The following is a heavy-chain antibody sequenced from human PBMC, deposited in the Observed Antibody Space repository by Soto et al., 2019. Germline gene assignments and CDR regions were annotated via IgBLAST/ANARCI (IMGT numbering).Heavy chain of an antibody. J-gene: IGHJ1*01. CDR2: VGISGGST. CDR3: AKEATTRANFQH. CDR1: GFTFSSYA. D-gene: IGHD4-17*01. Sequence: EVQLLESGGGLVQPGGSLRLSCAASGFTFSSYAMSWVRQAPGMGLEWVSAVGISGGSTYYADSVKGRFTISRDNSKNTLYQQMNSLRAEDTAVYYCAKEATTRANFQHWGQGTLVTVSS. V-gene: IGHV3-23*01.